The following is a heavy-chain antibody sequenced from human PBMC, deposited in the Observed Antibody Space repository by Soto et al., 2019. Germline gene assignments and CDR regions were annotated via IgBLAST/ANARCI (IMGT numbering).Heavy chain of an antibody. Sequence: GGSLRLSCAASGFAFSGSAMYWVRQASGKGPEWVGRIRSKGHNYATEYAASVKGRFTISRDDSKNTAYLQMNSLQTEDTAVYYCTRDLFSYAYSVILWFDPWGEGTLVTVSS. V-gene: IGHV3-73*01. J-gene: IGHJ5*02. CDR1: GFAFSGSA. CDR3: TRDLFSYAYSVILWFDP. CDR2: IRSKGHNYAT. D-gene: IGHD3-16*01.